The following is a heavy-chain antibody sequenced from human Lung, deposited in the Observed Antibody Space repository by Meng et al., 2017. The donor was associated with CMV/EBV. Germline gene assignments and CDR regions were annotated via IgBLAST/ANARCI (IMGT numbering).Heavy chain of an antibody. CDR3: ARDQYYYDSSGYYDY. CDR1: GFTFSSYA. V-gene: IGHV3-30-3*01. J-gene: IGHJ4*02. Sequence: GGSLRLSCAASGFTFSSYAMHWVRQAPGKGLEWVAVISYDGSNKYYADSVKGRFTTSRDNSKNTLYLQMNSLRAEDTAVYYCARDQYYYDSSGYYDYWGQGTLVTVSS. CDR2: ISYDGSNK. D-gene: IGHD3-22*01.